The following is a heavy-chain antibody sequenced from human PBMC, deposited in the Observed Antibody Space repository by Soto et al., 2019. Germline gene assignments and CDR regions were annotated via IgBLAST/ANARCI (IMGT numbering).Heavy chain of an antibody. V-gene: IGHV3-13*01. J-gene: IGHJ4*02. CDR1: GFTFSSYD. Sequence: GGSLRLSCAASGFTFSSYDMHWVRQATGKGLEWVSAIGTAGDTYYPGSVKGRFTISRENAKNSLYLQMNSLRAEDTAVYYCARARCSGGSCYSDPQFDYWGQGTLVTVSS. CDR3: ARARCSGGSCYSDPQFDY. CDR2: IGTAGDT. D-gene: IGHD2-15*01.